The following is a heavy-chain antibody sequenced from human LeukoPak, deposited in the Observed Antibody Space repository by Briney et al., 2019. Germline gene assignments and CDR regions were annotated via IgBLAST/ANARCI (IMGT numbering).Heavy chain of an antibody. CDR3: ARVWQPPSGGYYGMDV. V-gene: IGHV3-66*03. J-gene: IGHJ6*02. D-gene: IGHD1-14*01. CDR2: IYRCGST. CDR1: GFTVSSNY. Sequence: PGGSLRLSCAASGFTVSSNYMNWVRQAPGKGLEWVSVIYRCGSTYYADSVKGRFTISRDNSKNTLYLQMNSLRGEDTAVYYCARVWQPPSGGYYGMDVWGQGTTVTVSS.